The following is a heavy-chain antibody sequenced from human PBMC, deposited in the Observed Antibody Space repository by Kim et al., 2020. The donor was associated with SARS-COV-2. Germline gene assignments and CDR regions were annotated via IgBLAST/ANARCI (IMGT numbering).Heavy chain of an antibody. CDR3: ARQFHYDFWSSYYPKWSNSHYYYMDL. Sequence: SETLSLTCTVSGGSITSSDGCWGWVRQPPGKGLEWIGSVYVGGRTSYNPSLKSPVILSVDTSTNQFSLRLRSVTAADTAVYYCARQFHYDFWSSYYPKWSNSHYYYMDLWGKGTTVSVSS. CDR2: VYVGGRT. D-gene: IGHD3-3*01. J-gene: IGHJ6*03. CDR1: GGSITSSDGC. V-gene: IGHV4-39*01.